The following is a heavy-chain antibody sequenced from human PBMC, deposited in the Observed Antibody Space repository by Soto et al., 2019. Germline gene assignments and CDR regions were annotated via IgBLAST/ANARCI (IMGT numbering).Heavy chain of an antibody. V-gene: IGHV3-48*01. CDR1: GFIFNTYT. Sequence: VQLVESGGGLVQPGGSLRLSCAASGFIFNTYTLNWVRQAPGKGLEWVSNIFSSGRTKYYADPVQGRFSISRDNGKDSLYLQMNSLRAEDTAVYYCARGVGSSSAGYYYLDVWGKGTTVTVSS. CDR2: IFSSGRTK. J-gene: IGHJ6*03. D-gene: IGHD6-6*01. CDR3: ARGVGSSSAGYYYLDV.